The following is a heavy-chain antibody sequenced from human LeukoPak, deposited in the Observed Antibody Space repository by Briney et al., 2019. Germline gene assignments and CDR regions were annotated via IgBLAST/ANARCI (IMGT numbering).Heavy chain of an antibody. Sequence: PSETLSLTCTVSGASISSYYWGWIRQPPGKGLEWIGSIYYSGNTHYNASLKSQVSISIDTSKNQFSLRLTSVTAADTAVYYCARQTGSGLFILPGGQGTLVTVSS. CDR1: GASISSYY. CDR3: ARQTGSGLFILP. D-gene: IGHD3/OR15-3a*01. CDR2: IYYSGNT. V-gene: IGHV4-39*01. J-gene: IGHJ4*02.